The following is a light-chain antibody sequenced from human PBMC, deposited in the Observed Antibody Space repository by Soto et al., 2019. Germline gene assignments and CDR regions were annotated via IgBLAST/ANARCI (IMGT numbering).Light chain of an antibody. CDR1: QDISHY. J-gene: IGKJ4*01. Sequence: DIQMTQSPSSLSASVGDRVTIACQASQDISHYLNWYQFRPGQAPKLLIYDASHLETGVPSRFRGGGSGTHFTLTITSLQPEDVATYYCPQYDNLLALTFGGGTKVQIK. V-gene: IGKV1-33*01. CDR2: DAS. CDR3: PQYDNLLALT.